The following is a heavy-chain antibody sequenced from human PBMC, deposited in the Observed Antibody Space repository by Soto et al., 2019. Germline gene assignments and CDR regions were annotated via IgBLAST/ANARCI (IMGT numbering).Heavy chain of an antibody. V-gene: IGHV1-8*01. J-gene: IGHJ3*02. D-gene: IGHD3-9*01. CDR3: ARAYDILHSDAFDI. CDR1: GYTFTSYD. CDR2: MNPNSGNT. Sequence: ASVKVSCKASGYTFTSYDINWVRQATGQGLEWMGWMNPNSGNTGYAQKFQGRVTMTRNTSISTAYMELSSLRSEDTAVYYCARAYDILHSDAFDIWGQGTMVTVSS.